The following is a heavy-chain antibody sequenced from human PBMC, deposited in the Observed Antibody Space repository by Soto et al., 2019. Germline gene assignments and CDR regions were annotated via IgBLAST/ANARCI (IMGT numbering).Heavy chain of an antibody. CDR2: IIPIFGTA. J-gene: IGHJ6*02. CDR3: ARAVVVVAATYYYYGMDV. CDR1: GGTFSSYA. V-gene: IGHV1-69*12. Sequence: QVQLVQSGAEVKKPGSSVKVSCKASGGTFSSYAISWVRQAPGQGLEWMGGIIPIFGTANYAQKFQGRVTITAHESTCTAYMELSSLRSEDTAVYYCARAVVVVAATYYYYGMDVWGQGTTVTVSS. D-gene: IGHD2-15*01.